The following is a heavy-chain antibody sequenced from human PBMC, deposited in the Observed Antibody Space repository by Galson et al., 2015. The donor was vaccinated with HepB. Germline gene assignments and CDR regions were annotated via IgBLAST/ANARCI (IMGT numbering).Heavy chain of an antibody. V-gene: IGHV1-58*02. Sequence: SVKVSCKASGFTFTSSAMQWVRQARGQRLEWIGWIVVGSGNTNYAQKFQERVTITRDMSTSTAYMELSSLRSEDTAVYYCAADPEWELLGGGDAFDIWGQGTIVTVSS. CDR1: GFTFTSSA. D-gene: IGHD1-26*01. J-gene: IGHJ3*02. CDR3: AADPEWELLGGGDAFDI. CDR2: IVVGSGNT.